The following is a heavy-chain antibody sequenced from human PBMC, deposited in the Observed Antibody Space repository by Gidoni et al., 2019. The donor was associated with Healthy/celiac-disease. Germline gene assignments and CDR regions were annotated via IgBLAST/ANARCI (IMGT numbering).Heavy chain of an antibody. CDR2: INAGDGNT. CDR1: GYTFTSYG. CDR3: ARAIAVVTTILRV. Sequence: QVQLVQSGAEVKKPGASVKISCKASGYTFTSYGMHWVRQAPGQRLEWMGWINAGDGNTKYSEKLQGRVTITRDTSARTAYMELSSLRSEDTAVYYCARAIAVVTTILRVWGQGTLVTVSS. V-gene: IGHV1-3*01. J-gene: IGHJ4*02. D-gene: IGHD2-21*02.